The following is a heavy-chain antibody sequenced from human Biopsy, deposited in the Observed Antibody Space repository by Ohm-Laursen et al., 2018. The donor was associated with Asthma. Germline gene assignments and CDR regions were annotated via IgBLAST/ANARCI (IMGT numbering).Heavy chain of an antibody. Sequence: SQTLSLTCTVSGGSISSGGYYWSWVRQHPGKGLEWIGYINYSGSTFYSPSLESRVTVSVDTSKNQFSLKLSSVTAADTAVYYCARGPPVDREDWGQGTLVTVSS. CDR2: INYSGST. D-gene: IGHD5-24*01. CDR3: ARGPPVDRED. J-gene: IGHJ4*02. V-gene: IGHV4-31*03. CDR1: GGSISSGGYY.